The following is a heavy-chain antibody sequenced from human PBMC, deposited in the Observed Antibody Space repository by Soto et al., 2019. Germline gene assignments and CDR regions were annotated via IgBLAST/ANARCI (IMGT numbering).Heavy chain of an antibody. J-gene: IGHJ4*02. CDR1: GFTFSGSA. Sequence: EVQLVESGGGLVQPGGSLKLSCAASGFTFSGSAMHWVRQASGKGLAWVGRIRSKANSYATAYAASVNGRFTISRDDSKNTAYLQMNSMKTEDTAVYYCTTRIAVAGIDYCGQGTLVTVSS. V-gene: IGHV3-73*01. CDR3: TTRIAVAGIDY. CDR2: IRSKANSYAT. D-gene: IGHD6-19*01.